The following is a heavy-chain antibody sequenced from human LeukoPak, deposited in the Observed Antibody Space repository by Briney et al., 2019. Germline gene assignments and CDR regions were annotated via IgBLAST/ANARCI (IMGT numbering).Heavy chain of an antibody. V-gene: IGHV3-53*01. CDR1: GFIVSSNH. J-gene: IGHJ6*02. Sequence: PGGSLRLSCAASGFIVSSNHMNWVRQAPGKGLEWVSTLYSGGSIYYADSVKGRFTISRDNSKNTLYLQMHSLRAEDTAVYYCATNSGYDYFPRLYGMDVWGQGTTVTVSS. CDR2: LYSGGSI. CDR3: ATNSGYDYFPRLYGMDV. D-gene: IGHD5-12*01.